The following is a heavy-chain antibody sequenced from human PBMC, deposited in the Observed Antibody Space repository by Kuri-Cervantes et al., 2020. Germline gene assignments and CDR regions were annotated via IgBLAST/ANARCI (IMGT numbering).Heavy chain of an antibody. Sequence: GGSLRLSCAASGFTFSSYAMHWVRQAPGKGLEWVAVISYDGSNKYYADSVKGRFTIPRDNSKNTLYLQMNSLRAEDTAVYYCARDGLFDPYPQQLVFFGDAFDIWGQGTMVTVSS. V-gene: IGHV3-30-3*01. CDR1: GFTFSSYA. CDR2: ISYDGSNK. J-gene: IGHJ3*02. D-gene: IGHD6-13*01. CDR3: ARDGLFDPYPQQLVFFGDAFDI.